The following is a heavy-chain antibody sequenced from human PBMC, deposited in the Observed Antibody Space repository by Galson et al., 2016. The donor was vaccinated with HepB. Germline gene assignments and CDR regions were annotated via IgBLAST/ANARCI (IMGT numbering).Heavy chain of an antibody. CDR3: ARDLRFLD. V-gene: IGHV1-3*01. CDR2: INPGNGNT. D-gene: IGHD3-3*01. Sequence: VKVSCKASGYDFTSYAMHWVRQAPGQRLEWMGWINPGNGNTKYSQKFQGRVTITTDTPASTAYIELSGLTSEDTAVYYCARDLRFLDWGRGTLVTVSS. J-gene: IGHJ4*02. CDR1: GYDFTSYA.